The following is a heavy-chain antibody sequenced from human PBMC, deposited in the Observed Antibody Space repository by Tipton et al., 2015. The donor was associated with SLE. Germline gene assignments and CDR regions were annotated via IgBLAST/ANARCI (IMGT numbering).Heavy chain of an antibody. CDR3: AREGRLTSGGAFDI. D-gene: IGHD3-10*01. CDR1: GGSISSGSYY. Sequence: TLSLTCTVSGGSISSGSYYWSWIRQPAGKGLEWIGYIYTSGSTNYNPSLKSRVTISVDTSKNQFSLKLSSVTAADTAVYYCAREGRLTSGGAFDIWGQGTMVTVSS. V-gene: IGHV4-61*09. J-gene: IGHJ3*02. CDR2: IYTSGST.